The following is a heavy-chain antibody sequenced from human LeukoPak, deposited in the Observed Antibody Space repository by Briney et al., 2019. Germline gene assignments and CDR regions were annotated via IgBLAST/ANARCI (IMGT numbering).Heavy chain of an antibody. Sequence: GGSLRLSCAASGFTFSSYEMNWVRQAPGKGLEWVSYISSSGSTIYYADSVKGRFTISRDNAKNSLYLQMNSLRAEDTALYHCARGYDILTGYWPLDYWGQGTLVTVSS. CDR2: ISSSGSTI. J-gene: IGHJ4*02. D-gene: IGHD3-9*01. CDR3: ARGYDILTGYWPLDY. V-gene: IGHV3-48*03. CDR1: GFTFSSYE.